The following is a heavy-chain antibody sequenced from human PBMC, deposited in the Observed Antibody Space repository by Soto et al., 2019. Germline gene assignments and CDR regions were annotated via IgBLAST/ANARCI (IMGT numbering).Heavy chain of an antibody. CDR2: ISSSSSYI. J-gene: IGHJ4*02. CDR1: GFTFSSYS. D-gene: IGHD5-18*01. CDR3: ARDRRGYSYGYYFDY. V-gene: IGHV3-21*01. Sequence: GGSLRLSCAASGFTFSSYSMNWVRQAPGKGLEWVSSISSSSSYIYYADSVKGRFTISRDNAKNSLYLQMNSLRAEDTAVYYCARDRRGYSYGYYFDYWGQGTLVTVSS.